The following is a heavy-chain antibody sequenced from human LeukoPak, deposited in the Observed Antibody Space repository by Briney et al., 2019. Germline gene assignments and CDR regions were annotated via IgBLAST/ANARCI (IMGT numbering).Heavy chain of an antibody. D-gene: IGHD6-19*01. CDR2: IYYSGST. CDR3: ACSVAGYQDHIFDY. CDR1: GGSISSXXXX. J-gene: IGHJ4*02. Sequence: PSETLSLTCTVSGGSISSXXXXXXXXXXXXXXXXXXXGSIYYSGSTYYNPSLKSRVTISVDTSKNQFSLKLSSVTAADTAVYYCACSVAGYQDHIFDYWGQGTLVTVSS. V-gene: IGHV4-39*01.